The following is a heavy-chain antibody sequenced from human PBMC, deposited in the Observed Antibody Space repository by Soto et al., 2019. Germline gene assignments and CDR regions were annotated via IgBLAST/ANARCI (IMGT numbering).Heavy chain of an antibody. J-gene: IGHJ3*02. CDR3: ARGGYYGSGSYYDAFDI. V-gene: IGHV4-30-4*01. D-gene: IGHD3-10*01. Sequence: SETLSLTCTVSGGSISSGDYYWSWIRQPPGKGLEWIGYIYYSGSTYYNPSLKSRVTISVDTSKNQFSLKLSSVTAADTAVYYCARGGYYGSGSYYDAFDIWGQGTMVTRLL. CDR2: IYYSGST. CDR1: GGSISSGDYY.